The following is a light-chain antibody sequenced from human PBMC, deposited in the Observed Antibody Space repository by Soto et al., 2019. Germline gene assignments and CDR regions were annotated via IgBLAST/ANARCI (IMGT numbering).Light chain of an antibody. CDR2: GAS. CDR3: QHYNNWLFT. CDR1: QSVSSN. V-gene: IGKV3-15*01. J-gene: IGKJ3*01. Sequence: EIVMTQSPATLSVSPGERATLSCRASQSVSSNLAWYQQKPGQAPRLLIYGASTRATGIPARFSGSGSGTEFTLTISSLQAEDVAVYYCQHYNNWLFTFGPGTKVEIK.